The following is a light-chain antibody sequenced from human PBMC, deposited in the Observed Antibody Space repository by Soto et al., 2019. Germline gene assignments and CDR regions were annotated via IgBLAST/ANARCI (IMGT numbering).Light chain of an antibody. CDR1: STDVGGHKY. V-gene: IGLV2-14*01. CDR3: SSYTSTGTLVV. J-gene: IGLJ2*01. CDR2: DVN. Sequence: QSALTQPASVSGSPGQSITISCTGTSTDVGGHKYVSWYQQYPGKAPKVMIYDVNNRPSGVSYRFSGSKSGNTASPTMSGLQAEDEANYYCSSYTSTGTLVVFGGGTKLTVL.